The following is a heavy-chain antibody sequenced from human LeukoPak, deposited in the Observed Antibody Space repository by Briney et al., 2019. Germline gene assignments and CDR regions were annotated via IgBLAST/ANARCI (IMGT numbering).Heavy chain of an antibody. V-gene: IGHV1-2*02. CDR2: INPNSGGT. Sequence: PQASVKVSCKASGYTFTSYYMHWVRQAPGQGLEWMGWINPNSGGTNYAQKFQGRVTMTRDTSISTAYMELSRLRSDDTAVYYCARDRSPRGKKVVPAASVDYWGQGTLVTVSS. CDR1: GYTFTSYY. J-gene: IGHJ4*02. CDR3: ARDRSPRGKKVVPAASVDY. D-gene: IGHD2-2*01.